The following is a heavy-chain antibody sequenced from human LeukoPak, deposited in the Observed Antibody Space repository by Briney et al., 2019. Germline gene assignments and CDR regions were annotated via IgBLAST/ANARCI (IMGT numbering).Heavy chain of an antibody. CDR1: GFTFSNYA. D-gene: IGHD5-24*01. V-gene: IGHV3-30*04. CDR3: ARDTGDGYTPPTYYYYMDV. Sequence: GGSLRLSCAASGFTFSNYAMHWVRQAPGKGLEWVAVISYDGSNQYYTDSVRGRFTISGDSSKNTLYLQMNSLRPEDTSVYYCARDTGDGYTPPTYYYYMDVWGQGTTVTVSS. CDR2: ISYDGSNQ. J-gene: IGHJ6*03.